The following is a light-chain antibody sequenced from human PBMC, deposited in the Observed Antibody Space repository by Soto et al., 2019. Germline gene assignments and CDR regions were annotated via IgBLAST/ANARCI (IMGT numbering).Light chain of an antibody. V-gene: IGKV1-33*01. CDR3: QQYNNPALT. J-gene: IGKJ4*01. Sequence: DLQMTQSPSSLSASVGDRVTITCQASQGINTYLNWYQQKPGKAPNLLIYDASNLQTGVPARFSGSGSGTHFTFTISSLQPEDIATYYCQQYNNPALTFGGGTKVEIK. CDR1: QGINTY. CDR2: DAS.